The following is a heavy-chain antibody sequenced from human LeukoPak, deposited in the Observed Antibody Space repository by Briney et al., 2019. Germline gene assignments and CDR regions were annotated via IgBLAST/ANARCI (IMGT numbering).Heavy chain of an antibody. D-gene: IGHD3-9*01. CDR1: GYTFTSYD. CDR3: ARGRFYDILTGYREWFYP. CDR2: MNPNSGNT. Sequence: ASVKVSCKASGYTFTSYDINWVRQATGQGLEWMGWMNPNSGNTGYAQKFQGRVTMTRNTSISTAYMELSSLRSEDTAVYYCARGRFYDILTGYREWFYPWGQGTLVTVSS. V-gene: IGHV1-8*01. J-gene: IGHJ5*02.